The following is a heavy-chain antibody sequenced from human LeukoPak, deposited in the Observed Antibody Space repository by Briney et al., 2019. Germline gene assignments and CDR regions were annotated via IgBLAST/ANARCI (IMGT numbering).Heavy chain of an antibody. V-gene: IGHV3-9*01. D-gene: IGHD6-19*01. CDR3: AKDIGGWLQY. CDR1: GFTFDDYA. CDR2: ISWNSGSI. Sequence: GRSLRLSCAASGFTFDDYAMHCVRQAPGKGLEWVSGISWNSGSIGYADSVKGRFTISRDNAKNSLYLQMNSLRAEDTALYYCAKDIGGWLQYWGQGTLVTVSS. J-gene: IGHJ4*02.